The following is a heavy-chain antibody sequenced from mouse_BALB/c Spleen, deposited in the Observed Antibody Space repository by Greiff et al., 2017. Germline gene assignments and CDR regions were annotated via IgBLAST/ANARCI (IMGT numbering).Heavy chain of an antibody. CDR3: ARPSTMITTGFAY. J-gene: IGHJ3*01. CDR2: IWAGGST. V-gene: IGHV2-9*02. D-gene: IGHD2-4*01. Sequence: VQLKESGPGLVAPSQSLSITCTVSGFSLTSYGVHWVRQPPGKGLEWLGVIWAGGSTNYNSALMSRLSISKDNSKSQVFLKMNSLQTDDTAMYYCARPSTMITTGFAYWGQGTLVTVSA. CDR1: GFSLTSYG.